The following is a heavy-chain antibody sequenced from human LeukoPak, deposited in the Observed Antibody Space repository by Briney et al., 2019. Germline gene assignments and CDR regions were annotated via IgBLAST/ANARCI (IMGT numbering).Heavy chain of an antibody. D-gene: IGHD6-13*01. CDR2: ISSSSSYI. V-gene: IGHV3-21*01. Sequence: GGSLRLSCADSGFTFSSYSMNWVRQAPGKGLEWVSSISSSSSYIYYADSVKGRFTISRDNAKNSLYLQMNSLRAEDTAVYYCARDPGYSSSWSPGAFDIWGQGTMVTVSS. J-gene: IGHJ3*02. CDR1: GFTFSSYS. CDR3: ARDPGYSSSWSPGAFDI.